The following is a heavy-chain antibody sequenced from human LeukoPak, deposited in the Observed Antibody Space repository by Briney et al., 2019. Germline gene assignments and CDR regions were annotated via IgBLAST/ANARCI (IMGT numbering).Heavy chain of an antibody. Sequence: GASVKVSCKASGYTFTSYAMHWVRQAPGQRLEWMGWINAGNGNTRYSQKLQGRVTITRDTSANTVYMELSSLRSGDTAVYYCARDNGVGATTVWFDPWGQGSLVTVSS. V-gene: IGHV1-3*01. CDR1: GYTFTSYA. CDR3: ARDNGVGATTVWFDP. J-gene: IGHJ5*02. CDR2: INAGNGNT. D-gene: IGHD1-26*01.